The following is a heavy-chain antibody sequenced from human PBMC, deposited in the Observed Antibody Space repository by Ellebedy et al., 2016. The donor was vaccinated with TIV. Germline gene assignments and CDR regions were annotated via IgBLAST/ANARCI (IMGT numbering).Heavy chain of an antibody. V-gene: IGHV1-8*03. CDR1: GYTFTSYD. D-gene: IGHD3-10*01. CDR2: MNPNSGNT. J-gene: IGHJ5*02. Sequence: AASVKVSCKASGYTFTSYDINWVRQATGQGLEWMGWMNPNSGNTGYAQKFQGRVTITRNTSISTAYMELSSLRSEDTAVYYCARVNSGSHPKGRAIFDPWGQGTLVTVSS. CDR3: ARVNSGSHPKGRAIFDP.